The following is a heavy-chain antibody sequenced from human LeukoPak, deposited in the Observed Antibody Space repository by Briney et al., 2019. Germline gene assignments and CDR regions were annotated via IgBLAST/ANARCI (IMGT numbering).Heavy chain of an antibody. CDR2: MNPNSGNT. CDR1: GYTFNNYD. V-gene: IGHV1-8*03. Sequence: GASVKVSCKASGYTFNNYDINWVRQATGQGLEWMGWMNPNSGNTGYAQKFQGRVTITRNTSISTAYMELSSLRSEDTAVYYCARGTRVAAAGRYYFDYWGQGTLVTVSS. CDR3: ARGTRVAAAGRYYFDY. D-gene: IGHD6-13*01. J-gene: IGHJ4*02.